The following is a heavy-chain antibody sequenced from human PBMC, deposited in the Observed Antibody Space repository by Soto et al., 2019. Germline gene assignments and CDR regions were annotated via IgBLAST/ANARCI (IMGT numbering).Heavy chain of an antibody. Sequence: QVQLVQSGAEVKKPGASVKVSCKASGYTFTSYGISWVRQAPGQGLEWMGWISAYNGNTNYAQKLQGRVTMTTDTSTSTAYRELRSRRPDDTAVDYCARVRYYYYMDVWGKGTTVTVSS. V-gene: IGHV1-18*01. CDR2: ISAYNGNT. J-gene: IGHJ6*03. CDR1: GYTFTSYG. CDR3: ARVRYYYYMDV.